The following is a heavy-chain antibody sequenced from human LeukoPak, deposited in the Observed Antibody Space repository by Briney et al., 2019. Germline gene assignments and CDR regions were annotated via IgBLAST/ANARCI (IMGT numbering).Heavy chain of an antibody. CDR2: ISGSAGST. CDR3: AKSGWLRSTNWDDY. J-gene: IGHJ4*02. Sequence: GGSLRLSCAASGFTFGSYAMTWVRQAPGKGLDWVSAISGSAGSTYYADSVKGRFTISRDNFKNTLYLQINSLRVEDTAVYYCAKSGWLRSTNWDDYWGQGTLVTVSS. V-gene: IGHV3-23*01. D-gene: IGHD5-12*01. CDR1: GFTFGSYA.